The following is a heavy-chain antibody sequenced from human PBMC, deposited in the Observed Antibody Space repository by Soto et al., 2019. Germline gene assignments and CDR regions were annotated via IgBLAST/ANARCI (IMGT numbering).Heavy chain of an antibody. CDR3: ARRGYYYDSSGYPSVSD. J-gene: IGHJ4*02. V-gene: IGHV4-39*01. Sequence: SETLSLTCTVSGGSISSSSYYWGWIRQPPGKGLEWIGSIYYSGSTYYNPSLKSRVTISVDTSKNQFSLKLSSVTAADTAVYYCARRGYYYDSSGYPSVSDWGQGTLVTVSS. CDR2: IYYSGST. D-gene: IGHD3-22*01. CDR1: GGSISSSSYY.